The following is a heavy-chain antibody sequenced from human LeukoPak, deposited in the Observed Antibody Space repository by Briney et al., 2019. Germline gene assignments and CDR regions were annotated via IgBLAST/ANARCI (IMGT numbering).Heavy chain of an antibody. CDR2: IYYSGST. Sequence: SETLSLTCTVSGGSISSSSYYRGWIRQPPGKGLEWIGSIYYSGSTYYNPSLKSRVTISVDTSKNQFSLKLSSVTAADTAVYYCASLVYCSSTSCYNYYYYYMDVWAKGPRSPSP. J-gene: IGHJ6*03. D-gene: IGHD2-2*02. CDR3: ASLVYCSSTSCYNYYYYYMDV. CDR1: GGSISSSSYY. V-gene: IGHV4-39*01.